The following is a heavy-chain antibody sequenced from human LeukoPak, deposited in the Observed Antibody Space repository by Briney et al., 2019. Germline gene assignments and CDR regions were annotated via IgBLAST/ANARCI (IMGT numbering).Heavy chain of an antibody. CDR1: AFTFRPYA. CDR2: VSGSGGST. J-gene: IGHJ4*02. CDR3: AKGAASRGYTYVAN. D-gene: IGHD5-18*01. Sequence: PGGSLRLSCAASAFTFRPYAMIWVRQAPGKGLEWVSTVSGSGGSTYYADSVKGRFTISRDNSNNTLYLQMNSLGAEDTAVYYCAKGAASRGYTYVANWGQGTLVTVSS. V-gene: IGHV3-23*01.